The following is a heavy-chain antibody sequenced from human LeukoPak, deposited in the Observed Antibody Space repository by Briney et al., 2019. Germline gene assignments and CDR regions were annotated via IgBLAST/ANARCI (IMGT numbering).Heavy chain of an antibody. CDR3: ARHEGYCSGGSCYFNWFDP. CDR1: GGSISSTNYY. J-gene: IGHJ5*02. CDR2: IYYTGTT. D-gene: IGHD2-15*01. Sequence: SETLSLTCTVSGGSISSTNYYWGWIRQPPGKGLEWIGTIYYTGTTYYNPSLKSRVTISVDTSKNQFSLKLSSVTAADTAVYYCARHEGYCSGGSCYFNWFDPWGQGTLVTVSS. V-gene: IGHV4-39*01.